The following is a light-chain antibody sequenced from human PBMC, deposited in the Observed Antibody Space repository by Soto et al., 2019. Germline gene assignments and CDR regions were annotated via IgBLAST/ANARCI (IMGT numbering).Light chain of an antibody. CDR3: QKYNSGPFT. V-gene: IGKV1-27*01. CDR1: QGINNY. CDR2: AAS. J-gene: IGKJ3*01. Sequence: DFQMTPSPSSLSASVGDRVTITCRASQGINNYLAWYQQTPGKLPKLLIYAASTLQSGVPSWFSGSGSGTNFTLTVSSLQPEDVATYYCQKYNSGPFTFGPGTKVDIK.